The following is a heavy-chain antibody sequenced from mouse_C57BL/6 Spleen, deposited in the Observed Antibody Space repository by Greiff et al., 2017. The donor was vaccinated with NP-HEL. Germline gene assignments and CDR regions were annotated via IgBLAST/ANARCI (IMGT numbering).Heavy chain of an antibody. D-gene: IGHD1-1*01. J-gene: IGHJ1*03. Sequence: QVQLQQSGPELVKPGASVKISCKASGYSFTSYYIHWVKQRPGQGLEWIGWIYPGSGNTKYNEKFKGKATLTADTSSSTAYMQLSSLTSEDSAVYYCARSRGYGSSYWYFDVWGTGTTVTVSS. CDR3: ARSRGYGSSYWYFDV. CDR1: GYSFTSYY. V-gene: IGHV1-66*01. CDR2: IYPGSGNT.